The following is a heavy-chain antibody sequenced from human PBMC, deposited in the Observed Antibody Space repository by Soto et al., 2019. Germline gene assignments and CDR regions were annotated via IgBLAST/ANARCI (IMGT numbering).Heavy chain of an antibody. CDR3: AKDPRVGATAAEYSQY. CDR2: ISASGGGT. V-gene: IGHV3-23*01. CDR1: GFTFSNYA. J-gene: IGHJ1*01. Sequence: EVQLLESGGGLVQPGGSLRLSCAASGFTFSNYAMSWVRQAPGKGLEWVSAISASGGGTYYADPVKGRFTISRDSSKNTLYLQMNSLRAEDTAVYYCAKDPRVGATAAEYSQYWGQGTLVTVSS. D-gene: IGHD1-26*01.